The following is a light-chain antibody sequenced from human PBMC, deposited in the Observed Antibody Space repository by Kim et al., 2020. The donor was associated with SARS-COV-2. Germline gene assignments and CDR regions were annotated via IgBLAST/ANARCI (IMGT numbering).Light chain of an antibody. CDR2: GAS. CDR3: QQYNNWPIT. Sequence: GSPGERATLSCRASQSVSSNLAWYQQKPGQAPRLLIYGASTRATGIPARFSGGGSGTEFTLTISSLQSEDFAVYYCQQYNNWPITFGQGTRLEIK. CDR1: QSVSSN. V-gene: IGKV3-15*01. J-gene: IGKJ5*01.